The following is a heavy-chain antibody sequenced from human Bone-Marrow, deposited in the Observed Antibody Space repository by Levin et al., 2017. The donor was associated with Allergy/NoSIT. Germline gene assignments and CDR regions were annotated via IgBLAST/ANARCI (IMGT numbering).Heavy chain of an antibody. V-gene: IGHV4-38-2*02. CDR3: ARDRLLVGATYFDY. CDR1: GYSISSGYY. D-gene: IGHD1-26*01. J-gene: IGHJ4*02. Sequence: SETLSLTCTVSGYSISSGYYWGWIRQPPGKGLEWIGSIYHSGSTYYNPSLKSRVTISVDTSKNQFSLKLSSVTAADTAVYYCARDRLLVGATYFDYWGQGTLVTVSS. CDR2: IYHSGST.